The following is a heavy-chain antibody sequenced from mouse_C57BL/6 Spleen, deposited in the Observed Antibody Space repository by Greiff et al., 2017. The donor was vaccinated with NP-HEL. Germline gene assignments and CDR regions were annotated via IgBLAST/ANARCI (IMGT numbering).Heavy chain of an antibody. CDR3: AGHVTTGDYLDY. D-gene: IGHD1-1*01. CDR2: IWGDGST. CDR1: GFSLPSYG. Sequence: VKLVESGPGLVAPSQSLSITCTVSGFSLPSYGVSWVRQPPGQGLVWLGVIWGDGSTNYHSALISRLSISKDNSKSQVFLKLNSLQTDDTATYYCAGHVTTGDYLDYWGQGTTLTVSS. J-gene: IGHJ2*01. V-gene: IGHV2-3*01.